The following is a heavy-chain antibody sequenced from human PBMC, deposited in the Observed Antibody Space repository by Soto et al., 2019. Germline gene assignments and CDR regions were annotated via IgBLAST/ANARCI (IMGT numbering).Heavy chain of an antibody. J-gene: IGHJ5*02. CDR3: AKSGSGSYLDP. CDR2: ISYDGSNK. CDR1: GFTFSSYG. D-gene: IGHD3-10*01. Sequence: GGSLRLSCAASGFTFSSYGMHWVRQAPGKGLEWVAVISYDGSNKYYADSVKGRFTISRDNSKNTLYLQMNSLRAEDTAVYYCAKSGSGSYLDPWGQGTLVTSPQ. V-gene: IGHV3-30*18.